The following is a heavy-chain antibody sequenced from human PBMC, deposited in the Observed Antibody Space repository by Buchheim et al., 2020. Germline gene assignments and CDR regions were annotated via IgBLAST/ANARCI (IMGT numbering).Heavy chain of an antibody. D-gene: IGHD6-19*01. J-gene: IGHJ6*02. CDR2: ITGGGVTT. V-gene: IGHV3-23*01. CDR3: TRSMAVADYSFYYYGMDV. CDR1: GFTSINHA. Sequence: EVQLLESGGDLVQPGGSLRLSCAGSGFTSINHALNWVRQAPGKGLEWVSSITGGGVTTYYADSVKGRFTISRDNSRSTLYLQMNSLRAEDTATYFCTRSMAVADYSFYYYGMDVWGPGTT.